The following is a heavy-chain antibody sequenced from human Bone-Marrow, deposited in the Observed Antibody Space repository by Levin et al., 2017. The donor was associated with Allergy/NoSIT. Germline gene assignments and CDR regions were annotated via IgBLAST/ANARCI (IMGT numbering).Heavy chain of an antibody. CDR3: ARNIPVTDLGF. V-gene: IGHV3-53*01. CDR2: IYSGGDT. CDR1: GLTVSNNY. D-gene: IGHD1-14*01. Sequence: GESLKISCAASGLTVSNNYMSRVRQAPGKGLEWVALIYSGGDTYYADSVKGRFTISRDSSKNTLYLQMNSLRTEDTAVYHCARNIPVTDLGFWGRGTLVTVSS. J-gene: IGHJ4*02.